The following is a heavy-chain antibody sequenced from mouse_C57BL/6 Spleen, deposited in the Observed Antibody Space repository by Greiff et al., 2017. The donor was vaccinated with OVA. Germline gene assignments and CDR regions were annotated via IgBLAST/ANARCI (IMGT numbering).Heavy chain of an antibody. CDR3: ARGVITTEPGPVDY. CDR2: IYPANSNT. V-gene: IGHV1-50*01. D-gene: IGHD1-2*01. Sequence: QVQLQQPGAELVKPGASVKLSCKASGYTFTSYWMPWVNQRPGQGLEWIGEIYPANSNTNYNQKFKGKATLTVDTSSSTAYMQLSSLTSEDSAVYYCARGVITTEPGPVDYWGQGTTLTVSA. J-gene: IGHJ2*01. CDR1: GYTFTSYW.